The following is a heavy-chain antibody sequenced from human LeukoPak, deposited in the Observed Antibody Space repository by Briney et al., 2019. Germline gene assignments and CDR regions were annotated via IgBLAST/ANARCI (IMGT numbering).Heavy chain of an antibody. D-gene: IGHD3-16*01. CDR1: GFKFRSYW. CDR2: INQAGSDK. CDR3: TTLGAFDY. J-gene: IGHJ4*02. V-gene: IGHV3-7*03. Sequence: GGSLRLSCVASGFKFRSYWMSWVRQAPGKGLEWVANINQAGSDKYYVDSVKGRFTISRDNAKNTLYLHMNTLKTEDTAIYYCTTLGAFDYWGQGTLVTVSS.